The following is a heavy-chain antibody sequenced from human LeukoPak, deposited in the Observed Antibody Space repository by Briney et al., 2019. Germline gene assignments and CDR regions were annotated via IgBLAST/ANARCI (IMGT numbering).Heavy chain of an antibody. D-gene: IGHD6-13*01. Sequence: PGRSLRLSCAASGFTFSSYGMHWVRQAPGKGLEWVAVIWYDGSNKYYADSVKGRFTISRDNSKNTLYLQTNNLRAEDTAVYYCASLAAAGVDYWGQGTLVTVSS. J-gene: IGHJ4*02. CDR2: IWYDGSNK. V-gene: IGHV3-33*01. CDR3: ASLAAAGVDY. CDR1: GFTFSSYG.